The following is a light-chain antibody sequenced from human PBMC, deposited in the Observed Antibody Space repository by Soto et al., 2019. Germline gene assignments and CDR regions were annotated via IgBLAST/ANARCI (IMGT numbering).Light chain of an antibody. V-gene: IGKV3-15*01. Sequence: EILMTQSPATLSVSPGERVTLSCRASQSVSSKLAWYQQRPGQAPRLLIYAASTRATGVPSRFSGSGSGTEFISTISSLQSEDNALYYCQQYYNWQPRFGQGTKVEIK. CDR3: QQYYNWQPR. J-gene: IGKJ1*01. CDR2: AAS. CDR1: QSVSSK.